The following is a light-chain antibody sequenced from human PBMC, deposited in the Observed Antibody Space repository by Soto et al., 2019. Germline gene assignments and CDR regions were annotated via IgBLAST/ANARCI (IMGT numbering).Light chain of an antibody. V-gene: IGKV1-39*01. J-gene: IGKJ4*01. Sequence: DIHITQSPSSLSASVGDRVTITCRASQSISTYLHWYQQKPGKAPNLLIYAASTLQSGVPSRFSGSGSGTDFTLTISSLQPEDFATYFCQHGYSTPLTFGGGTKVDIK. CDR1: QSISTY. CDR3: QHGYSTPLT. CDR2: AAS.